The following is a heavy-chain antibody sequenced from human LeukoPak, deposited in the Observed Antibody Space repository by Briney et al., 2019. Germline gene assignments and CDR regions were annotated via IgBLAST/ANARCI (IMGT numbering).Heavy chain of an antibody. Sequence: SETLSLTCSVDGGSFTSCYWCCFRQPPGKGLEWIGEINHSGSTNYNPSLKSRVTISVDTSKNQFSLQLNSVTAADTAVYYCARGERITCGGVLFNPVVLRGQGTLVTVSS. CDR1: GGSFTSCY. CDR2: INHSGST. V-gene: IGHV4-34*01. J-gene: IGHJ4*02. D-gene: IGHD3-16*02. CDR3: ARGERITCGGVLFNPVVL.